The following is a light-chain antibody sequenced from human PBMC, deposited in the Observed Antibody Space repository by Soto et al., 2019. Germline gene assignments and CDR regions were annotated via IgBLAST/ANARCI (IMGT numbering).Light chain of an antibody. Sequence: QYVLTQPASVSGSPGQSITISCTGTSSDVGGYNYVSWYQQHPGKAPKLMIYDVSNRPSGVSNRFSGSKSGNTASLTISGLQAEYEADYYCSSYTSSSTLAYVFGTGTKVTVL. J-gene: IGLJ1*01. V-gene: IGLV2-14*01. CDR2: DVS. CDR1: SSDVGGYNY. CDR3: SSYTSSSTLAYV.